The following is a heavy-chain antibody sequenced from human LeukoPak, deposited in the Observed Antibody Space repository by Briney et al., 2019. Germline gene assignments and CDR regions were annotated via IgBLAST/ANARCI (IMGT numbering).Heavy chain of an antibody. Sequence: ASVKVSCKASGGTFSSYAISWVRQAPGQGLGWMGRIIPILGIANYAQKFQGRVTITADKSTSTAYMELSSLRSEDTAVYYCARNRVVVTAMHPIDYWGQGTLVTVSS. J-gene: IGHJ4*02. V-gene: IGHV1-69*04. D-gene: IGHD2-21*02. CDR3: ARNRVVVTAMHPIDY. CDR2: IIPILGIA. CDR1: GGTFSSYA.